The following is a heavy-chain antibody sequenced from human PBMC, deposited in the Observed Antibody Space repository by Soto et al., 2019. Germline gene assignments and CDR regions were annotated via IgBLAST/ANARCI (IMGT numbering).Heavy chain of an antibody. CDR3: AKRPLTAAGFDY. CDR1: GFTFSNYA. J-gene: IGHJ4*02. D-gene: IGHD6-13*01. Sequence: EVQLLESGGGLVQPGGSLRLSCAASGFTFSNYAMTWVRQAPGKGLAWVSVITGSGGGTYFVDSVKARFTISRDNPKNTVYLQMNSLRAEDTAVYYCAKRPLTAAGFDYWGQGTLVTVSS. CDR2: ITGSGGGT. V-gene: IGHV3-23*01.